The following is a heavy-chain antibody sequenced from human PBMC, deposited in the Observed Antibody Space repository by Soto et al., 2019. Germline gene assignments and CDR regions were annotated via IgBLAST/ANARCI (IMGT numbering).Heavy chain of an antibody. CDR2: ISHIGTG. Sequence: PSETLSLTCTVSGDSISNYYWSWIRRPPGKALEWIGYISHIGTGKNNPSLKSRLTISVDPSKNQFSLKLTSVTAADTAVYYCARDFRARDAFDLWGQGTMVTVSS. CDR1: GDSISNYY. V-gene: IGHV4-59*01. D-gene: IGHD3-10*01. J-gene: IGHJ3*01. CDR3: ARDFRARDAFDL.